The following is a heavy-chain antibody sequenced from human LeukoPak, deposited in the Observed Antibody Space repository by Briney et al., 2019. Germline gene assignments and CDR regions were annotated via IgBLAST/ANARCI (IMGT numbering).Heavy chain of an antibody. CDR2: IKQDGSEK. CDR3: ARELSHSSSWINDAFDI. Sequence: PGGSLRLSCAASGFTFSSYAMSWVRQAPGKGLEWVANIKQDGSEKYYVDSVKGRFTISRDNAKNSLYLQMNSLRAEDTAVYYCARELSHSSSWINDAFDIWGQGTMVTVSS. D-gene: IGHD6-13*01. CDR1: GFTFSSYA. J-gene: IGHJ3*02. V-gene: IGHV3-7*01.